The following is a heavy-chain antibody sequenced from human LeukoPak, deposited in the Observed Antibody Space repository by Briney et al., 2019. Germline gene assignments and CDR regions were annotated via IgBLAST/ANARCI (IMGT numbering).Heavy chain of an antibody. CDR3: ARGYSSDN. CDR1: GFTFSRYW. V-gene: IGHV3-66*01. D-gene: IGHD2-21*01. J-gene: IGHJ4*02. CDR2: IYSGGST. Sequence: GGSLRLSCAASGFTFSRYWMSWVRQAPGKGLEWVSVIYSGGSTYYADSVKGRFTISRDNSKNTLNLQMNSLRAEDAAVYYCARGYSSDNWGQGTLVTVSS.